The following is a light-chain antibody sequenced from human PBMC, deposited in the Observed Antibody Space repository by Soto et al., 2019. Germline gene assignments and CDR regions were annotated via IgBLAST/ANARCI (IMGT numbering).Light chain of an antibody. Sequence: QSVLTQPASVSGSPGQSITISCTGTNSDVGGYNYVSWYQQYPGKAPKVMIYDVSNRPSGVSNRFSGSKSGNTASLTIFGLQAEDDADYYCSSYTASSTYVFGTGTKLTVL. CDR1: NSDVGGYNY. V-gene: IGLV2-14*01. CDR2: DVS. J-gene: IGLJ1*01. CDR3: SSYTASSTYV.